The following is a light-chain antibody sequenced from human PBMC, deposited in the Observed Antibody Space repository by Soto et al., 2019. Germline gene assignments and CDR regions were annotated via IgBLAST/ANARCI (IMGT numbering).Light chain of an antibody. Sequence: DIQMTQSPSTLSASVGDRVTITCRASQSISSRLAWYQKKPGTAPKLLIYDALNLESGVPFRVSVSGSGTEFTLSIVSLQPDDFATYYCQHYDTYFRYAFVQWSKLEIK. J-gene: IGKJ2*01. CDR2: DAL. CDR1: QSISSR. V-gene: IGKV1-5*01. CDR3: QHYDTYFRYA.